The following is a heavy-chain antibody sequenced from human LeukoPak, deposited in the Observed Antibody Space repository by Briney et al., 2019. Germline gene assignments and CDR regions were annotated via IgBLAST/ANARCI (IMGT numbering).Heavy chain of an antibody. CDR3: ARAPVTSCRGAFCYPFDY. Sequence: PGGSLRLSCAASGFTFGNYGMSWVRQGPGKGLEWVAATSSSDPGTYHADSVRGRFTISRDNSKNTLYLQMNRLRVEDAAVYYCARAPVTSCRGAFCYPFDYWGQGTLVTVSS. CDR2: TSSSDPGT. V-gene: IGHV3-23*01. CDR1: GFTFGNYG. D-gene: IGHD2-15*01. J-gene: IGHJ4*02.